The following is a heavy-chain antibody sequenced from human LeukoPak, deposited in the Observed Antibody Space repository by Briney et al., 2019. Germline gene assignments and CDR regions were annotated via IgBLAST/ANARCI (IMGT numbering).Heavy chain of an antibody. Sequence: SETLSLTCTVSGASISSGAYYWTWIRQPPGKGLEWIGYVYHGGSTYYNPSLKSRVTLSVDRSKNQFSLKLSSVTAADTAVYYCARADTVVINYFDYWGQGTLVTVSS. V-gene: IGHV4-30-2*01. CDR1: GASISSGAYY. CDR3: ARADTVVINYFDY. D-gene: IGHD4-23*01. J-gene: IGHJ4*02. CDR2: VYHGGST.